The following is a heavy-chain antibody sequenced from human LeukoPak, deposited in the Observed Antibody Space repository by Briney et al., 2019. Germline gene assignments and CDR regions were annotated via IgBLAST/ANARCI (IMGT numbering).Heavy chain of an antibody. J-gene: IGHJ4*02. CDR3: ARVGSSGSYDEDY. CDR2: INSDGSTT. CDR1: GFTFSSYW. V-gene: IGHV3-74*01. D-gene: IGHD1-26*01. Sequence: LGGSLILSCAASGFTFSSYWMHWVRQAPGKGLVWVSRINSDGSTTNYADSVRGRFTISRDNAKNSLYLQMNTLRAEDTAVYYCARVGSSGSYDEDYWGQGTLVTVSS.